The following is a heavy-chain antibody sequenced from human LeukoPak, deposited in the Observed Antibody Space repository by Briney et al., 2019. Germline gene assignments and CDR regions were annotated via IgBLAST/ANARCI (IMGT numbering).Heavy chain of an antibody. CDR3: ARRGYCSSTSCYEYWFDP. CDR1: GGSISSSSYY. CDR2: IYYSGST. V-gene: IGHV4-39*01. J-gene: IGHJ5*02. D-gene: IGHD2-2*01. Sequence: SETLSLTCTVSGGSISSSSYYWGWIRQPPGKGLEWIGIIYYSGSTYYNPSLKSQLTISVDTSKNQFSLKLSSVTATDTAVYYCARRGYCSSTSCYEYWFDPWGQGTLVTVSS.